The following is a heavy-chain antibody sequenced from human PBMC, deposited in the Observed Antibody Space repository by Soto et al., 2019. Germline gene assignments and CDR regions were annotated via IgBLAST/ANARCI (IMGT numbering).Heavy chain of an antibody. Sequence: EVQLVDSGGGLVQPGGSLRLSCAASGFTVRINYMSWVRQAPGKGLEWVSVISSGGNTYYADSVKGRFTISRDNPKNMLYLQMNSLRAEDTAVYYCAREAGGRSGPLDYWGQGTLVTVSS. CDR3: AREAGGRSGPLDY. D-gene: IGHD3-3*01. CDR2: ISSGGNT. CDR1: GFTVRINY. V-gene: IGHV3-66*01. J-gene: IGHJ4*02.